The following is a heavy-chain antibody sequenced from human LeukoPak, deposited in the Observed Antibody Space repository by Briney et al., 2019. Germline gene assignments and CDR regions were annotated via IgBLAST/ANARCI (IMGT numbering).Heavy chain of an antibody. CDR1: GFTFRNHA. CDR2: MSSDGGTT. CDR3: ARGGSLSAYDS. V-gene: IGHV3-64*01. J-gene: IGHJ4*02. Sequence: GGSLRLSCAASGFTFRNHAMNWVRQAAGKGLEYVSAMSSDGGTTYYANSVKGRFTMSRDTSKNTLYLQMGSLRAQDGDVYYCARGGSLSAYDSWGQGTLVTVSS. D-gene: IGHD2/OR15-2a*01.